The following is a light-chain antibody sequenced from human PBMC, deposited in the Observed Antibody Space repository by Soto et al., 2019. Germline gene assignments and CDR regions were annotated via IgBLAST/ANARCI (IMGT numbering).Light chain of an antibody. CDR1: QSIFTY. J-gene: IGKJ5*01. CDR3: QQRSEWPIT. Sequence: EIVLTQSPATLSLSPGERVTLSCRASQSIFTYLAWYQQKPGQAPRLFIYDASNRATGIPARFSGSGSGTDFTLTISSLEPEDFAVYYCQQRSEWPITFGQGTRLEIK. CDR2: DAS. V-gene: IGKV3-11*01.